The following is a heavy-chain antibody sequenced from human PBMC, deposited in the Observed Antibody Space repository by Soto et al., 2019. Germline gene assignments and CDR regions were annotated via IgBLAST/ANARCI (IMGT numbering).Heavy chain of an antibody. Sequence: SVKLSCKASGGTFSSYAISWVRQAPGQGLEWMGGIIPIFGTANYAQKFQGRVTITADESMSTAYMELSSLRSEDTAVYYCARVIARHYYYCRKVLGVMSFCGQGSTVIGSS. V-gene: IGHV1-69*13. J-gene: IGHJ6*02. CDR3: ARVIARHYYYCRKVLGVMSF. CDR2: IIPIFGTA. CDR1: GGTFSSYA. D-gene: IGHD3-10*01.